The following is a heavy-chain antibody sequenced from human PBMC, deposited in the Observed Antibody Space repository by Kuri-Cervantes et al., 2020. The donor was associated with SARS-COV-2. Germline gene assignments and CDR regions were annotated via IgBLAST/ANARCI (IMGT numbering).Heavy chain of an antibody. V-gene: IGHV1-18*01. J-gene: IGHJ4*02. CDR1: GYTFTSYG. CDR2: ISAYNGNT. CDR3: ARAPGYCSGGSCYSGGGY. Sequence: ASVKVSCKASGYTFTSYGISWVRQAPGQGLEWMGWISAYNGNTNYAQKLRGRVTMTTDTSTSTAYMELRSLRSDDTAVYYCARAPGYCSGGSCYSGGGYWGQGTLVTVSS. D-gene: IGHD2-15*01.